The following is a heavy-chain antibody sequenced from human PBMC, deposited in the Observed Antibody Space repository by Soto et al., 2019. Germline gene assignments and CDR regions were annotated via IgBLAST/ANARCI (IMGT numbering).Heavy chain of an antibody. Sequence: PGRSQILSCAASGFTLIKYAMRWVRQAPGKGPEWVSAISITGGSSTYYADSVKGRFTISRDNSQNTLFLQMNSLRAEDSAMYYCAKDAESTVTAYHFDSRGQGTLGTAS. D-gene: IGHD4-17*01. CDR3: AKDAESTVTAYHFDS. CDR2: ISITGGSST. J-gene: IGHJ4*02. CDR1: GFTLIKYA. V-gene: IGHV3-23*01.